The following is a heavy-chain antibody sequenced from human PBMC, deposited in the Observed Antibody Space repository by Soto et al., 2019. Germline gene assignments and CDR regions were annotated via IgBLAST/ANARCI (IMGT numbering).Heavy chain of an antibody. CDR2: IKSKTDGGTT. CDR3: TTDRQPGLLWFGELFDY. CDR1: GFTFSNAW. V-gene: IGHV3-15*01. J-gene: IGHJ4*02. Sequence: GGSLRLSCAASGFTFSNAWMSWVRQAPGKGLEWVGRIKSKTDGGTTDYAAPVKGRFTISRDDSKNTLYLQMNSLKTEDTAVYYCTTDRQPGLLWFGELFDYWGQGTLVTVSS. D-gene: IGHD3-10*01.